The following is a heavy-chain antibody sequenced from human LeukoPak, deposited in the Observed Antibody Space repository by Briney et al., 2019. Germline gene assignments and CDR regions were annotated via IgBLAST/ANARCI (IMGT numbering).Heavy chain of an antibody. CDR2: ISYDGSNK. CDR3: ARGNYYDSSGYSYGMDV. Sequence: PGGSLRLSCAASGFTFSTYAMHWVRQAPGKGLEWVAVISYDGSNKYYADSVKGRFTISRDNSKNTLYLQMNSLRAEDTAVYYCARGNYYDSSGYSYGMDVWGQGTTVTVSS. J-gene: IGHJ6*02. D-gene: IGHD3-22*01. CDR1: GFTFSTYA. V-gene: IGHV3-30*14.